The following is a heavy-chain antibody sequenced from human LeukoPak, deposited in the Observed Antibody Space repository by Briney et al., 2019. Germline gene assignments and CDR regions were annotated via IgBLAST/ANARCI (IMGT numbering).Heavy chain of an antibody. CDR3: ARDPYCGGDCYSYYFDY. CDR1: GGSFSGYY. J-gene: IGHJ4*02. V-gene: IGHV4-34*01. CDR2: INHSGST. Sequence: SETLSLTCAVYGGSFSGYYWSWIRQPPGKGLGWIGEINHSGSTNYNPSLKSRVTISVDTSKNQFSLKLSSVTAADTAVYYCARDPYCGGDCYSYYFDYWGQGTLVTVSS. D-gene: IGHD2-21*02.